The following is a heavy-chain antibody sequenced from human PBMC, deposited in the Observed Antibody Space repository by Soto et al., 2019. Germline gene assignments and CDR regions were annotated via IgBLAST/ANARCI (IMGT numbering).Heavy chain of an antibody. CDR2: IFYSGTT. CDR3: ARESEWFGEFNYYYNGMDV. CDR1: GGSISSGNYY. V-gene: IGHV4-30-4*01. D-gene: IGHD3-10*01. J-gene: IGHJ6*02. Sequence: QVQLQESGPGLVKPSQTLSLTCTVSGGSISSGNYYWTWIRQPPGKGLEWIGNIFYSGTTYYNPSLESRVSISIDTSKNQFSLKVSSVTAADTAVYYCARESEWFGEFNYYYNGMDVWGQGIMVTVSS.